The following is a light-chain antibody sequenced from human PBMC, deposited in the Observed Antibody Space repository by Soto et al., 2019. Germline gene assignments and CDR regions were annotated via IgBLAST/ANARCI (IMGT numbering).Light chain of an antibody. V-gene: IGKV4-1*01. CDR2: WAS. Sequence: DIVMTQSPDSLAVSLGERATINCKSSQSVLSSSNNKTYLAWYQQKPGQPPNLLIYWASTRESGVPDRFSGSGSGTDFTLTISSLQAEDVAVYYCQQYYSTLWTFGQGTKVEIK. CDR3: QQYYSTLWT. J-gene: IGKJ1*01. CDR1: QSVLSSSNNKTY.